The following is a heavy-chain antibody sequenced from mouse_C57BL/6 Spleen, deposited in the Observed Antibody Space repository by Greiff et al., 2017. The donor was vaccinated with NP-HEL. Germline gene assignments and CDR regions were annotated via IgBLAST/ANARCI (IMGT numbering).Heavy chain of an antibody. Sequence: QVQLQQPGAELVKPGASVKMSCKASGYTFTSYWITWVKQRPGQGLEWIGDIYPGSGSTNYNEKFKSKATLTVDTSSSTAYKQLSSLTTEDAAVYYCARHYYGSGGYWGQGTTLTVSS. J-gene: IGHJ2*01. CDR2: IYPGSGST. CDR1: GYTFTSYW. CDR3: ARHYYGSGGY. D-gene: IGHD1-1*01. V-gene: IGHV1-55*01.